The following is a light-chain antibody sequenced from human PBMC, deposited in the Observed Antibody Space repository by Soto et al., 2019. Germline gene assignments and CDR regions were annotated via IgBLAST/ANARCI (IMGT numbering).Light chain of an antibody. J-gene: IGLJ1*01. CDR3: QSYDSSLSGYV. V-gene: IGLV1-40*01. CDR2: GNS. CDR1: SFNIGAGYD. Sequence: QSVLTQPPSVSGAPGQRVTISCTGSSFNIGAGYDVHWYQQLPGTAPKLLIYGNSNRPSGVPDRFSGSKSGTSASLAITGLQAEDEADYYGQSYDSSLSGYVFGTGTKRTVL.